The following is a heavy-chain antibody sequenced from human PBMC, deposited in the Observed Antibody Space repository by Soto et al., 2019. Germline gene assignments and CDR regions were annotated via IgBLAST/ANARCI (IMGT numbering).Heavy chain of an antibody. V-gene: IGHV1-18*01. D-gene: IGHD3-10*01. J-gene: IGHJ5*02. CDR2: ISAYNGNT. Sequence: ASVKVSCKASGYTFTSYGISWVRQAPGQGLEWMGWISAYNGNTNYAQKLQGRVTMTTDTSTSTAYMELRSLRSDGTAVYYCARRNYYGSGSDNWFDPWGQGTLVTVSS. CDR3: ARRNYYGSGSDNWFDP. CDR1: GYTFTSYG.